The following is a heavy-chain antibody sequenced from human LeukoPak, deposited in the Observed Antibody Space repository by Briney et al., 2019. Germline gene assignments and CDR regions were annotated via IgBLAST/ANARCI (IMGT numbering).Heavy chain of an antibody. CDR2: ISSTGSVK. J-gene: IGHJ3*02. CDR1: GFTFSNYN. Sequence: GGSLRLSCAASGFTFSNYNMNWVRQAPGKGLEWISYISSTGSVKNYADSVKGRFTVSRDNAWNSLYLQMNSLRAEDTAIYYCARLMDRARRDAFDIWGLGTMVTVSS. V-gene: IGHV3-48*01. CDR3: ARLMDRARRDAFDI. D-gene: IGHD2-2*03.